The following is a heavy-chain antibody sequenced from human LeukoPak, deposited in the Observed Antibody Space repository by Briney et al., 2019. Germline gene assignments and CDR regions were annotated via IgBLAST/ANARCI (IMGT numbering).Heavy chain of an antibody. D-gene: IGHD5-12*01. CDR3: ARDPDSGYDRDSYGSDY. Sequence: GGSLRLSCAASEFTSELTFSSYVMSWVRQAPGKGLEWVSAISGSGGSTYYADSVKGRFTISRDNSMNTLYLQMNSLRAEDTAVYYCARDPDSGYDRDSYGSDYWGQGTLVTVSS. CDR1: EFTSELTFSSYV. V-gene: IGHV3-23*01. CDR2: ISGSGGST. J-gene: IGHJ4*02.